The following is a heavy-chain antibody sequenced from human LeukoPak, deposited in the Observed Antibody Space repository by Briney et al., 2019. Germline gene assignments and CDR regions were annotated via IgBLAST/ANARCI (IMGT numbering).Heavy chain of an antibody. CDR1: GYSISSGYY. Sequence: SETLSLTCTVSGYSISSGYYWGWIRRPPGKGLEWIGYIYYSGSTNYNPSLKSRVTISVDTSKNQFSLKLSSVTAADTAVYYCARFGNASLRFLEWLQPDYYYYMDVWGKGTTVTVSS. V-gene: IGHV4-61*01. D-gene: IGHD3-3*01. CDR2: IYYSGST. CDR3: ARFGNASLRFLEWLQPDYYYYMDV. J-gene: IGHJ6*03.